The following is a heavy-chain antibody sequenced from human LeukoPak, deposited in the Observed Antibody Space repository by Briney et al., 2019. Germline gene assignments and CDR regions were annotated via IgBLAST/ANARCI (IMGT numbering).Heavy chain of an antibody. CDR1: GSTFSSYG. CDR2: IWYDGSNK. J-gene: IGHJ6*04. D-gene: IGHD2-15*01. V-gene: IGHV3-33*08. CDR3: ARDAAPKEYCSGGSCYPLVGGMDV. Sequence: PGRSLRLSCAASGSTFSSYGMHWVRQAPGKGLEWVAVIWYDGSNKYYADSVKGRFTISRDNSKNTLYLQMNSLRAEDTAVYYCARDAAPKEYCSGGSCYPLVGGMDVWGKGTTVTVSS.